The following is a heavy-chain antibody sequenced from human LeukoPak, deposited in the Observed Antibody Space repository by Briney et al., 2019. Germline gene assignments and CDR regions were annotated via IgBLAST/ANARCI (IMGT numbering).Heavy chain of an antibody. CDR2: IGASGEST. CDR3: AKDIQLST. D-gene: IGHD5-24*01. Sequence: GGSLRLSCAASGFTFSVAAMTWVRQAPGKGLEWVSLIGASGESTYYANSVKGRFTISRDNSKNTLSLQMNSLRVEDTAMYFCAKDIQLSTWGLGTMVTVSS. CDR1: GFTFSVAA. V-gene: IGHV3-23*01. J-gene: IGHJ3*01.